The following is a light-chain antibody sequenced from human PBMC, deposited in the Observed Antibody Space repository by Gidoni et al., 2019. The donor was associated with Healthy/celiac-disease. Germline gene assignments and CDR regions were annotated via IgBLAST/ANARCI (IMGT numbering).Light chain of an antibody. Sequence: DIHMTQSPSSLSASVGDRVTITCQASQDISNYLNWYQQKPGKAPKLLIYDASNLETGVPSRFSGSGSGTDFTFTISSLQPEDIATYYCQQYDNLPWTFGQGTKVEIK. J-gene: IGKJ1*01. CDR3: QQYDNLPWT. V-gene: IGKV1-33*01. CDR2: DAS. CDR1: QDISNY.